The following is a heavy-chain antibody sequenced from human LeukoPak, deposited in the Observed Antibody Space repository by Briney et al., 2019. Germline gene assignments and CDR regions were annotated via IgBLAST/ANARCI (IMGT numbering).Heavy chain of an antibody. V-gene: IGHV3-9*01. J-gene: IGHJ4*02. CDR1: GFTFYDYA. Sequence: GGSLRLSCAASGFTFYDYAMHWVRQAPGKGLEWVSGISWNSGSIGYADSVKGRFTISRDNAKNSLYLQMNSLRAEDTALYYCAKDISGSRLSFDYWGQGTLVTVSS. CDR2: ISWNSGSI. CDR3: AKDISGSRLSFDY. D-gene: IGHD6-6*01.